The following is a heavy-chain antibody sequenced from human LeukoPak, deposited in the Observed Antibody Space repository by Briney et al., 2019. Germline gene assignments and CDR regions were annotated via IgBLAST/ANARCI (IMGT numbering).Heavy chain of an antibody. Sequence: GGSLRLSCAASGFTFSNYRMSWVRQAPGKGLEWVANIKQDGSETYYVDSVKGRFTISRDNAKNSLYLQMNSLRAEDTAVYYCAREKFDYWGQGTLVTVSS. CDR3: AREKFDY. CDR2: IKQDGSET. J-gene: IGHJ4*02. CDR1: GFTFSNYR. V-gene: IGHV3-7*03.